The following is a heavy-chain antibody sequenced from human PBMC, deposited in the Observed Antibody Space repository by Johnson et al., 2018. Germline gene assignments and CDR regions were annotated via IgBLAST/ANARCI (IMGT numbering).Heavy chain of an antibody. CDR1: GFTFSSYA. CDR3: SRSRGLWFGEPSYGMDV. V-gene: IGHV3-NL1*01. CDR2: IYSGGST. J-gene: IGHJ6*02. Sequence: QVRLVECGGGVVQPGRSLRLSCAASGFTFSSYAMHWVRQAPGKGLEWVSVIYSGGSTYYADSVKGRFPISRDNSKTTLYLQMNSLRAEDTAVYYCSRSRGLWFGEPSYGMDVWGQGTTVTVSS. D-gene: IGHD3-10*01.